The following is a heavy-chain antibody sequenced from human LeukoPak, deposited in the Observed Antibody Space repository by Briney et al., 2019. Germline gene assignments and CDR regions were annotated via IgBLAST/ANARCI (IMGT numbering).Heavy chain of an antibody. Sequence: SETLSLTCTVSAGSISSYFWSWIRQPPGKRLEWIGYIHYSGRTDYNPSLKSRVTMSLDTSKNNFSLTLTSATAADTAVYYCARHSYHPWEFDYWGQGTLVTVSS. J-gene: IGHJ4*02. CDR3: ARHSYHPWEFDY. CDR2: IHYSGRT. V-gene: IGHV4-59*08. D-gene: IGHD3-16*02. CDR1: AGSISSYF.